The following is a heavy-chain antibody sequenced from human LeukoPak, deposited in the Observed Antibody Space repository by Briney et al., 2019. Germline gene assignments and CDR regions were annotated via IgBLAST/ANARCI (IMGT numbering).Heavy chain of an antibody. CDR3: AKDSYDRSGYYYYYFAY. CDR2: ISGSGGST. CDR1: RFTFSIYA. J-gene: IGHJ4*02. Sequence: PGGSLRLSCAASRFTFSIYAMSWVRQAPGKGLEWVSVISGSGGSTYYADSVKGRFTISRDNSKNTLYLQMNSLRAGDTAVYYCAKDSYDRSGYYYYYFAYWGQGTQVTVSS. V-gene: IGHV3-23*01. D-gene: IGHD3-22*01.